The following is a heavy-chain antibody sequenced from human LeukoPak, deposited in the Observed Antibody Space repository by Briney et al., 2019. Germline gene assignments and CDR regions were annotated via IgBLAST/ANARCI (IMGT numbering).Heavy chain of an antibody. V-gene: IGHV3-30*04. CDR2: ISYDGSNK. CDR3: ARDGAVAGRAFDY. Sequence: PGGSLRLSCAASGFTFSSYAMHWVRQAPGKGLEWVAVISYDGSNKYYADSVKGRFTISRDNSKNTLYLQMNSLRAEDTAVYYCARDGAVAGRAFDYWGQGTLVTASS. J-gene: IGHJ4*02. CDR1: GFTFSSYA. D-gene: IGHD6-19*01.